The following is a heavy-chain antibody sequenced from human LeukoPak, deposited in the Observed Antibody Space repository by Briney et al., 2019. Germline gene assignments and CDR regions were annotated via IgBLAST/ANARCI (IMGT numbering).Heavy chain of an antibody. CDR2: ISSTGGST. Sequence: PGGSLRLSCSASGFTFSSYAMHCVRQAPGKGLEYVSAISSTGGSTYYADSVKGRFTISRDNSKNTLSLQMRSLRAEDTSVYYCVKAPRTTVVGFDIWGQGTMVTVSS. CDR1: GFTFSSYA. CDR3: VKAPRTTVVGFDI. J-gene: IGHJ3*02. V-gene: IGHV3-64D*09. D-gene: IGHD4-11*01.